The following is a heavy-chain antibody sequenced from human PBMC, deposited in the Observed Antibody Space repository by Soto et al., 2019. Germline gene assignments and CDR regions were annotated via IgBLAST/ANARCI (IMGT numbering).Heavy chain of an antibody. J-gene: IGHJ3*02. CDR3: ARGGRGFLWSGDPSAFDI. CDR2: INHSGST. D-gene: IGHD3-3*01. CDR1: GGSLSGYY. V-gene: IGHV4-34*01. Sequence: SETLSLTCAVYGGSLSGYYWSWIRQSPGKGLEWIGEINHSGSTNYNPSLKSRVAISVDTSKNQFSLKLSSVTAADTAVYYCARGGRGFLWSGDPSAFDIWGQGTLVTVSS.